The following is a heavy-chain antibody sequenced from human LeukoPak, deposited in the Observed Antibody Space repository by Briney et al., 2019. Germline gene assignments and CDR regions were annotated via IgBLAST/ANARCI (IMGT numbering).Heavy chain of an antibody. V-gene: IGHV3-23*01. CDR3: ARLHYDVLTGPFDY. CDR2: ISGSGGST. CDR1: GFTFSSYA. J-gene: IGHJ4*02. D-gene: IGHD3-9*01. Sequence: GGSLRLSCAASGFTFSSYAMSWVRQAPGKGLEWVSAISGSGGSTYYADSVKGRFTISRDNSKNTLYLQMNSLRAEDTAVYYCARLHYDVLTGPFDYWGQGTLVTVSS.